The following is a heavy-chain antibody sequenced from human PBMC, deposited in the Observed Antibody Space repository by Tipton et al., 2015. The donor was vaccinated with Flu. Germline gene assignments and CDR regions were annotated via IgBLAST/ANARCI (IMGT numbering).Heavy chain of an antibody. CDR3: ARDMGRGYGERDS. Sequence: SLRLSCAVSGFTVTNNYVTWVRQAPGKGLEWVSVIYTTGRTKSADSVKDRFTISRDISKNMVYLQMNSLRVDDTAIYYCARDMGRGYGERDSWGQGTLVTVSS. CDR2: IYTTGRT. D-gene: IGHD3-10*01. CDR1: GFTVTNNY. J-gene: IGHJ5*02. V-gene: IGHV3-53*01.